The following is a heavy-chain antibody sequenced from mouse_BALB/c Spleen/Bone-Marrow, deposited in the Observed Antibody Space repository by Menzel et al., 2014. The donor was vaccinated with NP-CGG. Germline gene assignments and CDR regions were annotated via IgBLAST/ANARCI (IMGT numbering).Heavy chain of an antibody. CDR2: ILPGSGST. J-gene: IGHJ2*01. CDR3: ARGGVRGKDYFDY. Sequence: QVQLQQSGAELMKPGASVKISCKATGYTFSSYWIEWVKQRPGHGLEWIGEILPGSGSTNYNEKFKGKATFTADTSSNTAYMQLSSLTSEDSAVYYRARGGVRGKDYFDYWGQGTTLTVSS. CDR1: GYTFSSYW. V-gene: IGHV1-9*01. D-gene: IGHD2-14*01.